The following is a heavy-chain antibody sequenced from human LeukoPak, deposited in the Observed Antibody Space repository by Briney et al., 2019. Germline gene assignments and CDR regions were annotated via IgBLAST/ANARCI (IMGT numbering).Heavy chain of an antibody. CDR1: GGSISSYY. CDR3: AGSFGWGVINSVDAFDI. J-gene: IGHJ3*02. D-gene: IGHD3-10*01. V-gene: IGHV4-59*01. Sequence: SETLSLTCTVSGGSISSYYWSWIRQPPGKGLEWIGYIYYGGSTNYNPSLKSRVTISVDTSKNQFSLKLSSVTAADTAVYYCAGSFGWGVINSVDAFDIWGQGTMVTVSS. CDR2: IYYGGST.